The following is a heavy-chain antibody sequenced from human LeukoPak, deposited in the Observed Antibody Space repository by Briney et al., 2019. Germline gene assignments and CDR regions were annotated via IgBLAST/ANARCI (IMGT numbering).Heavy chain of an antibody. CDR3: VRTPPNWGFDY. V-gene: IGHV1-8*01. CDR1: GYTFTTHD. D-gene: IGHD7-27*01. J-gene: IGHJ4*02. Sequence: ASVKVPCKASGYTFTTHDINWVRQATGQGLEWLGWMSPNSGDTGYAQKFQGRVTMTSDSSISTAYMELSSLRSEDTAIYYCVRTPPNWGFDYWGQGTLVTVSS. CDR2: MSPNSGDT.